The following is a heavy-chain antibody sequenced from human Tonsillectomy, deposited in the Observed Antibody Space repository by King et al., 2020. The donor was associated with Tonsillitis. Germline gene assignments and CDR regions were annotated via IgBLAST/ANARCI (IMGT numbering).Heavy chain of an antibody. CDR2: ISSSSSSI. V-gene: IGHV3-21*01. J-gene: IGHJ4*02. CDR1: GFTFSSYS. Sequence: VQLVESGGGLVKPGGSLRLSCAASGFTFSSYSMNWVRQATGKGLEWVSSISSSSSSIYDAASVKGRFTISRDNAKNSLYLQMNSLRAEDTAVYYCARDLMAITSPNYWGQGTLVTVSS. CDR3: ARDLMAITSPNY. D-gene: IGHD3-10*01.